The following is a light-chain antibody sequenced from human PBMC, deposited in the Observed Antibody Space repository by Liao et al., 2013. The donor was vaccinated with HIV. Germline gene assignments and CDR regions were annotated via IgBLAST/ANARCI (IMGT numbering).Light chain of an antibody. CDR3: QVWDSSSVSRV. Sequence: SYELTQPPSVSVSPGQTAIISCSGDKLGDKAACWYQQKPGQSPILVIYQDTHRPSGIPERFSGSNSGNTATLTISRVEAGDEADYYCQVWDSSSVSRVFGTGTKVTV. V-gene: IGLV3-1*01. J-gene: IGLJ1*01. CDR1: KLGDKA. CDR2: QDT.